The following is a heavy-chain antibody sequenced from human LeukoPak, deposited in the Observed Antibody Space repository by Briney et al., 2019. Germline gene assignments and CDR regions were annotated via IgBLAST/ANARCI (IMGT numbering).Heavy chain of an antibody. CDR1: GGSVSRGRFY. V-gene: IGHV4-61*01. CDR3: ARDEGY. CDR2: MYYSGST. Sequence: SETLSLTCPVSGGSVSRGRFYWSWIRQPPGKGLEWIGYMYYSGSTNYNPSLKSRVTMSVDTSKNQFSLKLSSVTAADTAVYYCARDEGYWGQGTLVTVSS. J-gene: IGHJ4*02.